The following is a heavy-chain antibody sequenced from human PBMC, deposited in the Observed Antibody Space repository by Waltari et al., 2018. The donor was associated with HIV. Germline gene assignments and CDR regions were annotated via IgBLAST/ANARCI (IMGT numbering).Heavy chain of an antibody. CDR2: IDHSGGN. CDR1: GESFSAYY. J-gene: IGHJ1*01. CDR3: ARGPHTSIFGVVKYFQP. Sequence: QQWGTGLLMPSETLSLTCAVYGESFSAYYWTWIRQSPGSGLEWIGEIDHSGGNKYNPSLKSRVTRSVDTSKNQFSLKLTSMTAADTGLYYCARGPHTSIFGVVKYFQPWGQGTLVTVSS. D-gene: IGHD3-3*01. V-gene: IGHV4-34*02.